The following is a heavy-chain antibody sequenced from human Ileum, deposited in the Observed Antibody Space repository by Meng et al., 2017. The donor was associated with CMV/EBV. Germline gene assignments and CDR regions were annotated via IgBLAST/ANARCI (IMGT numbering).Heavy chain of an antibody. J-gene: IGHJ4*02. D-gene: IGHD2-2*01. CDR1: DGSISSYY. CDR3: AREKSSCTSSTCYGVDS. V-gene: IGHV4-4*07. Sequence: QVQLQESGPGLVEPSETLSLPCTVSDGSISSYYWSWIRQSAGKGLELIGRIHTSGTTNYNPSLKSRVTLSLDTSKDQFSLKLTSVTAADTAVYYCAREKSSCTSSTCYGVDSWGQGTLVTVSS. CDR2: IHTSGTT.